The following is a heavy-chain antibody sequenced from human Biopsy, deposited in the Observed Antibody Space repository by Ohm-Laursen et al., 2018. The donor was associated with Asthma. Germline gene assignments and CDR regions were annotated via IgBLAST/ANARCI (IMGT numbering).Heavy chain of an antibody. J-gene: IGHJ4*02. V-gene: IGHV1-69*01. CDR2: INSFFGTA. Sequence: SSVKVSCKSLGGTFNTYVIGWVRQAPGQGLEWMGGINSFFGTATYPQKFQDRVTITADDSTSTVYMELSSLRSEDTAVYYCARKAGSCISRTCYSLDFWGQGTLVTVSS. D-gene: IGHD2-2*01. CDR1: GGTFNTYV. CDR3: ARKAGSCISRTCYSLDF.